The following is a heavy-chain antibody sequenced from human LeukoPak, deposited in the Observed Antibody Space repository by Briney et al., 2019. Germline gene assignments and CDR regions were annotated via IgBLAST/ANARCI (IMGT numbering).Heavy chain of an antibody. Sequence: PGGSLRLSCAVSGFIFSSYGMHWVRQAPGKGLEWMGYIYYSGSTNYNPSLKSRVNISVDTSKNQFSLKLSSVTAADTAVYYCARLRGRGYDFWSGYPTPDAFDIWGQGTMVTVSS. D-gene: IGHD3-3*01. CDR2: IYYSGST. J-gene: IGHJ3*02. CDR3: ARLRGRGYDFWSGYPTPDAFDI. V-gene: IGHV4-59*01. CDR1: GFIFSSYG.